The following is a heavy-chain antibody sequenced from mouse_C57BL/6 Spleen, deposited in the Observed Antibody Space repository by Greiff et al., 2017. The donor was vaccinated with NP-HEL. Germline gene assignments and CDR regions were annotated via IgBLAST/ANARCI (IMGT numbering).Heavy chain of an antibody. Sequence: QVQLQQPGAELVKPGASVKMSCKASGYTFTSYWITWVKQRPGQGLEWIGDIYPGSGSTNYNEKFKSKATLTVDTSSSTAYMQLSSLTSEDSAVYYCARYYYGSGSFDYWGQGTTHTVSS. V-gene: IGHV1-55*01. CDR2: IYPGSGST. D-gene: IGHD1-1*01. J-gene: IGHJ2*01. CDR3: ARYYYGSGSFDY. CDR1: GYTFTSYW.